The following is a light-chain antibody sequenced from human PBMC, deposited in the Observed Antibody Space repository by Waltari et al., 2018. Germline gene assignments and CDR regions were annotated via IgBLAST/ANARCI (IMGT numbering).Light chain of an antibody. CDR1: SPNLGSNY. J-gene: IGLJ3*02. Sequence: QSVLTQPPSASGTPEQRVTISCSGSSPNLGSNYVYWYQQLPGTAPKLLIYRSNQRPSGVPDRFSGSKSGTSASLAISGLRSEDEADYYCAAWDDNLSGGVFGGGTKLTVL. V-gene: IGLV1-47*01. CDR3: AAWDDNLSGGV. CDR2: RSN.